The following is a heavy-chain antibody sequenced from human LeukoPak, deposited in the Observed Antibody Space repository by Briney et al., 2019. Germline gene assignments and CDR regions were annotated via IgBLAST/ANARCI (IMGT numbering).Heavy chain of an antibody. D-gene: IGHD2-15*01. CDR2: IIPILGIA. CDR1: GGTFSSYA. Sequence: GASVKVSCKASGGTFSSYAMSWVRQAPGQGLEWMGRIIPILGIANYAQKFQGRVTITADKSTSTAYMELSSLRSEDAAVYYCARDIPWDCSGGSCSTDYSGQGTLVTVSS. J-gene: IGHJ4*02. V-gene: IGHV1-69*04. CDR3: ARDIPWDCSGGSCSTDY.